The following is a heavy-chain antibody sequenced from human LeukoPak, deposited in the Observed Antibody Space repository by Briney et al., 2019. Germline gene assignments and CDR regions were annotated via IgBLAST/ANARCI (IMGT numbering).Heavy chain of an antibody. Sequence: PSETLSLTCTVSGGSISSYCWSWIRQPPGKGLEWIGYIYTSGSTNYNPSLKSRVTISVDTSKNQFSLKLSSVTAADTAVYYCARGSPLDDIVVVPAAMYAFDIWGQGTMVTVSS. CDR1: GGSISSYC. V-gene: IGHV4-4*09. CDR2: IYTSGST. D-gene: IGHD2-2*01. J-gene: IGHJ3*02. CDR3: ARGSPLDDIVVVPAAMYAFDI.